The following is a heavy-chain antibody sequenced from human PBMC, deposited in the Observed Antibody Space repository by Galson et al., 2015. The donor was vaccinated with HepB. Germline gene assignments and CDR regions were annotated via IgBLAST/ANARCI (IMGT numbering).Heavy chain of an antibody. V-gene: IGHV3-48*04. D-gene: IGHD4-11*01. J-gene: IGHJ6*02. CDR2: ISSSSSTI. Sequence: SLRLSCAASGFTFSSYSMNWVRQAPGKGLEWVSYISSSSSTIYYADSVKGRFTISRDNAKNSLYLQMNSLRAEDTAVYYCAREGTVIQSHRVYYYGMDVWGQGTTVTVSS. CDR3: AREGTVIQSHRVYYYGMDV. CDR1: GFTFSSYS.